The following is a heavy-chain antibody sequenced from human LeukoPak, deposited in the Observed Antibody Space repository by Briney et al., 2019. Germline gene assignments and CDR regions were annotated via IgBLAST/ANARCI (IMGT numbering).Heavy chain of an antibody. CDR1: GGSFSAYY. CDR3: ARGRGARSSRWYNWFDP. V-gene: IGHV4-34*01. Sequence: SETLSLTCAVYGGSFSAYYWSWIRQPPGKGLEWIGEINHSGSTNYNPSLKSRVTISIDPSKKQSSLEMSSVTAADTAVYYCARGRGARSSRWYNWFDPWGQGTLVTVSS. D-gene: IGHD6-13*01. J-gene: IGHJ5*02. CDR2: INHSGST.